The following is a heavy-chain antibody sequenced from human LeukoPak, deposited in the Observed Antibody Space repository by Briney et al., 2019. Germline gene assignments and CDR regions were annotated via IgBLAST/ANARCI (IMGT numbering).Heavy chain of an antibody. Sequence: ASETLSLTCTVSGGSISSYYWSWIRQPPGKGLGWIGYIYYSGSTNYNPSLKSRVTISVDTSKNQFSLKLSSVTAADTAVYYCARIHYYDSSGFLDYYYYYMDVWGKGTTVTISS. J-gene: IGHJ6*03. CDR1: GGSISSYY. CDR3: ARIHYYDSSGFLDYYYYYMDV. D-gene: IGHD3-22*01. V-gene: IGHV4-59*01. CDR2: IYYSGST.